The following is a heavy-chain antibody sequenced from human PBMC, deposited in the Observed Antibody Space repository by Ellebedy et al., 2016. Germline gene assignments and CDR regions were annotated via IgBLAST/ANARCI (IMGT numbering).Heavy chain of an antibody. CDR1: GGPITRYY. V-gene: IGHV4-59*08. D-gene: IGHD5-12*01. CDR2: TYYNGNT. J-gene: IGHJ4*02. CDR3: ARVATGD. Sequence: SETLSLTXTVSGGPITRYYWTWIRQPPGTGPHRIGYTYYNGNTNYNPSLKSRATISVDTSKNQFSLKLSSVTAADTAMYYCARVATGDWGQGTLVTVAS.